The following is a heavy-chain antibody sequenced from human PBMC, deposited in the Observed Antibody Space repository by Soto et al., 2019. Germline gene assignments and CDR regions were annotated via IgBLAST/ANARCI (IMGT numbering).Heavy chain of an antibody. CDR2: ITYSGSPI. J-gene: IGHJ4*02. Sequence: GGSLRLSCAASGFPFSTYSMSWVRQAPGKGLEWISYITYSGSPIYYADSVKGRFTISRDNAKDSLYLQMNSLRDDDTAMYYCSTGGTSSPLADWGQGTLVTVSS. D-gene: IGHD6-6*01. CDR3: STGGTSSPLAD. CDR1: GFPFSTYS. V-gene: IGHV3-48*02.